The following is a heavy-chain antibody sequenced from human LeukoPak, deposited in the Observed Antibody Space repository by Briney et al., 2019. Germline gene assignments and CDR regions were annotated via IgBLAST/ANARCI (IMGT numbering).Heavy chain of an antibody. CDR3: ARNENSGWGYFDY. CDR2: IGGSNGIT. Sequence: GGSLRLSCAASRFTFNSYAMSWVRQAPGKGLEWFSVIGGSNGITFYVGSVKGRFTISRDNSKDTLYLQMNSLRAEDTAVYYCARNENSGWGYFDYWGQGTLVTVSS. V-gene: IGHV3-23*01. D-gene: IGHD5-12*01. J-gene: IGHJ4*02. CDR1: RFTFNSYA.